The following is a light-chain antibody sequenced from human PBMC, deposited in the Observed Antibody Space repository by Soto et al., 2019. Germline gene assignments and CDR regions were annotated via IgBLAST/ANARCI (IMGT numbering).Light chain of an antibody. J-gene: IGKJ5*01. CDR2: AAS. Sequence: DIKMTLAPSSLSAYVGDRVTITCRASQGIRNDLGWYQQKPGKAPKRLIYAASSLQSGVPARFSGSGSGTDFTLTISSLEPEDFAVYYCQQRSNWPTFGQGARLEIK. CDR1: QGIRND. CDR3: QQRSNWPT. V-gene: IGKV1-17*01.